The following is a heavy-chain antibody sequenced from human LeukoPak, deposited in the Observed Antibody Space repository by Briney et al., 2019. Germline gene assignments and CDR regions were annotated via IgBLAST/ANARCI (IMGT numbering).Heavy chain of an antibody. Sequence: PSETLSLTCTVSGSSISSHSWSWIRQPAGKGLEWIGRIFTSGSTYYNPSLKSRVIMSVDTSKNQFSLKLSSVTAADTAVYYCARETTISGGIAVAGPQPYIYYMDVWGKGTTVTISS. J-gene: IGHJ6*03. CDR3: ARETTISGGIAVAGPQPYIYYMDV. D-gene: IGHD6-19*01. CDR1: GSSISSHS. CDR2: IFTSGST. V-gene: IGHV4-4*07.